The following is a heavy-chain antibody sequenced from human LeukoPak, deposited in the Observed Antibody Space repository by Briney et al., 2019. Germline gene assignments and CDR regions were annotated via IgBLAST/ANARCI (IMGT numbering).Heavy chain of an antibody. CDR2: INPSGGST. Sequence: GASVKVSCKTSGYTFTNFYMHWVRQAPGQGLEWMGIINPSGGSTSYAQKFQGRVTMTRDTSTSTVYMELSSLRSEDTAVYYCARDAWALNAFDIWGQGTMVTVSS. CDR1: GYTFTNFY. J-gene: IGHJ3*02. CDR3: ARDAWALNAFDI. V-gene: IGHV1-46*01.